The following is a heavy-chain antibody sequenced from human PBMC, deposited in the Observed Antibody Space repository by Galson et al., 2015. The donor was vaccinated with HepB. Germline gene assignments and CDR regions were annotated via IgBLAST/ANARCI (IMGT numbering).Heavy chain of an antibody. CDR2: ISYDGSIK. Sequence: SRRLSCAASGFIFSSYAMHWVRQAPGRGLEWVAVISYDGSIKFHADSVKGRFTISRDNSKTTLYLQMNSLRAEDTAVYFCTRAPIRGFYYFDYWGQGTLVTVSS. D-gene: IGHD3-10*01. V-gene: IGHV3-30-3*01. CDR3: TRAPIRGFYYFDY. J-gene: IGHJ4*02. CDR1: GFIFSSYA.